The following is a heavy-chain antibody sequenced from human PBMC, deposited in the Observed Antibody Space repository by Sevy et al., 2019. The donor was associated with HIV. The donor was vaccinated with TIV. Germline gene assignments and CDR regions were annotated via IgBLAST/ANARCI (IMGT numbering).Heavy chain of an antibody. D-gene: IGHD3-22*01. Sequence: SETLSLTCTVSGGSISSYYWSWIRQPPGKGLEWIGYIYYSGSTNYNPSLKSRVTISVDTSKNQFSLKLSSVTAADTAVYYCARGGYYDSSGYSLGYWGQGTLVTVSS. V-gene: IGHV4-59*01. CDR2: IYYSGST. CDR3: ARGGYYDSSGYSLGY. CDR1: GGSISSYY. J-gene: IGHJ4*02.